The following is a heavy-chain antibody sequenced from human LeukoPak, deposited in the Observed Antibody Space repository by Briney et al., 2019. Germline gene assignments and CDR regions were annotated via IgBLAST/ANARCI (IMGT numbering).Heavy chain of an antibody. CDR3: ARGGIAVAGTDKQDDAFDI. J-gene: IGHJ3*02. CDR2: IYYSGST. Sequence: SETLSLTCTVSGGSISSGDYYWSWIRQPPGKGLEWIGYIYYSGSTYYNPSLKSRVTISVDTSKNQFSLKLSSVTAADTAVYYCARGGIAVAGTDKQDDAFDIWGQGTMVTVSS. CDR1: GGSISSGDYY. V-gene: IGHV4-30-4*01. D-gene: IGHD6-19*01.